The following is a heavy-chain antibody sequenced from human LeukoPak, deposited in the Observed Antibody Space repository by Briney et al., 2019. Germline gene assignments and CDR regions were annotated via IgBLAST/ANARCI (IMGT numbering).Heavy chain of an antibody. V-gene: IGHV3-7*01. CDR1: GFTFSTYW. J-gene: IGHJ4*02. CDR3: ARLGTLAALSYDY. CDR2: IKQDGIET. D-gene: IGHD3-10*01. Sequence: GGSLRLSCAASGFTFSTYWMTWVRQAPGKGLEWVANIKQDGIETHYVDSLKGRFTFSRDNAENSLFLQMNTLRAEDTAVYYCARLGTLAALSYDYWGQGTLVTVSS.